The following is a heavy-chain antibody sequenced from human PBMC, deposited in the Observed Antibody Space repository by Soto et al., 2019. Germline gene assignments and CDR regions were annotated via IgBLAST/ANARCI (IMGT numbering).Heavy chain of an antibody. CDR2: VYYTGST. CDR1: GGSISGSY. D-gene: IGHD2-8*02. J-gene: IGHJ4*02. V-gene: IGHV4-59*01. Sequence: SETLSLTCSVSGGSISGSYWSWIRQSPGKGLEWLGYVYYTGSTNYSPSLRSRVSISVDTSKNEFSLRLSSVTAADTAVYFCARTVAGPGGHIDYWGQGTQVTLSS. CDR3: ARTVAGPGGHIDY.